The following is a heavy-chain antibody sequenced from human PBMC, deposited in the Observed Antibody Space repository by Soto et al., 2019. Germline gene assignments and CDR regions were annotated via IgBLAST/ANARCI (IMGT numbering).Heavy chain of an antibody. CDR2: IRSKANSYAT. V-gene: IGHV3-73*01. J-gene: IGHJ6*02. Sequence: GGSLRLSCAASGFTFSGSAMHWVRQASGKGLEWVGRIRSKANSYATAYAASVKGRFTISRDDSKNTAYLQMNSLKTEDTAVYYCARDRLENGYYYGMDVWGQGTTVTVSS. D-gene: IGHD1-1*01. CDR3: ARDRLENGYYYGMDV. CDR1: GFTFSGSA.